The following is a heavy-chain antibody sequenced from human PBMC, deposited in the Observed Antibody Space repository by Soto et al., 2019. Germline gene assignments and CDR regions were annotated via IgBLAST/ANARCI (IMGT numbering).Heavy chain of an antibody. D-gene: IGHD3-3*01. CDR3: AADYDFWSGTPSMDV. CDR2: IVVGSGNT. Sequence: GPGVKKPGTSVKVSCKASGFTFTSSAMQWVRQARGQRLEWIGWIVVGSGNTNYAQKFQERVTITRDMSTSTAYMELSSLRSEDTAVYYCAADYDFWSGTPSMDVWGKGTTVTVSS. CDR1: GFTFTSSA. V-gene: IGHV1-58*02. J-gene: IGHJ6*03.